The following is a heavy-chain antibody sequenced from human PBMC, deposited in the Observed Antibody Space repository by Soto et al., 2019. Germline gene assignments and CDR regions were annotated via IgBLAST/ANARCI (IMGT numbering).Heavy chain of an antibody. V-gene: IGHV3-74*03. D-gene: IGHD2-2*01. Sequence: GGSLRLSCAASGFPFSSYWMHWVRQAPGKGLVWVSRINGDGSSITYADSVKGRFTISRDNAKNTLYLQMNSLRAEDAAVYYCTRRGCSTTGCYFNWGRGTLVTSPQ. CDR2: INGDGSSI. CDR3: TRRGCSTTGCYFN. CDR1: GFPFSSYW. J-gene: IGHJ4*02.